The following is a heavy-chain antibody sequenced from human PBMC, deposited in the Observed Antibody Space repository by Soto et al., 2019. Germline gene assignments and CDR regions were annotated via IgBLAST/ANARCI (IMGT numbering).Heavy chain of an antibody. CDR3: AKAPYNWNYALSHVHNHYYYSFTAV. CDR2: ISGSGGST. Sequence: KGLEWVSAISGSGGSTYYADSVKGRFTISRDNSKNTLYLQMNSLRAEDTAVYYCAKAPYNWNYALSHVHNHYYYSFTAVRGNRTTVIV. D-gene: IGHD1-7*01. V-gene: IGHV3-23*01. J-gene: IGHJ6*03.